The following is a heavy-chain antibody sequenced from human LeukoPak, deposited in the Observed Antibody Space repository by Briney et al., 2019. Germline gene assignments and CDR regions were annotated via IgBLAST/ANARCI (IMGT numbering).Heavy chain of an antibody. V-gene: IGHV4-39*01. D-gene: IGHD2-15*01. CDR1: GGSISSSSYY. CDR2: IYYSGST. J-gene: IGHJ6*03. CDR3: ARHGEDCSGGSCYYYYYYMDV. Sequence: SETLSLTCTVSGGSISSSSYYWGWIRQPPGKGLEWIGSIYYSGSTYYNPSLKSRVTISVDTSKNQFSLKLSSVTAADTAVYYCARHGEDCSGGSCYYYYYYMDVWGKGTTVTISS.